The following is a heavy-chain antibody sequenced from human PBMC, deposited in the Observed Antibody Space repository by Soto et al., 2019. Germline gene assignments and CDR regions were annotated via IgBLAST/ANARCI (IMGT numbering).Heavy chain of an antibody. CDR2: IYYSGST. D-gene: IGHD3-22*01. CDR1: GGSISSGGYY. Sequence: QVQLQESGPGLVKPSQTLSLTCTVSGGSISSGGYYWSWIRQHPGKGLEWIGYIYYSGSTYYNPSLMSRVTISVDTXTNXFXQKLSSVTAADTAVYYCARVPFYYDSSGYLFPYFDYWGQGTLVTVSS. CDR3: ARVPFYYDSSGYLFPYFDY. J-gene: IGHJ4*02. V-gene: IGHV4-31*03.